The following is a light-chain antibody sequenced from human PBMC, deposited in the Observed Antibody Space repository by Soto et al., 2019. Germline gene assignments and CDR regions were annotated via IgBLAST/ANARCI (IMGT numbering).Light chain of an antibody. V-gene: IGKV1-39*01. CDR2: AAS. J-gene: IGKJ2*01. CDR3: QQSFSNPRT. Sequence: DIQLTQSPSILSASVGDRVTVTCRASQGISSSLAWYQQRPGKAPKLLIYAASNLQSGVPSRFSGAASGTDFTLTISSLQPEDFATYYCQQSFSNPRTFGQGTKLEIK. CDR1: QGISSS.